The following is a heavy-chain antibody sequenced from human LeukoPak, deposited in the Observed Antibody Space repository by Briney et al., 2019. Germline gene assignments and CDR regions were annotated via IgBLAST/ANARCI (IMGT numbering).Heavy chain of an antibody. CDR2: IYPGDSDT. Sequence: GESLKISCKGSGYRFTSYWIGWVRQLPGKGLEWMGIIYPGDSDTRYSPSFQGQVTISADKSISTAYLQWSSLKASDTAMYYCARPNYYYDSSGYTIFDYWGQGTLVTVSS. D-gene: IGHD3-22*01. J-gene: IGHJ4*02. CDR3: ARPNYYYDSSGYTIFDY. CDR1: GYRFTSYW. V-gene: IGHV5-51*01.